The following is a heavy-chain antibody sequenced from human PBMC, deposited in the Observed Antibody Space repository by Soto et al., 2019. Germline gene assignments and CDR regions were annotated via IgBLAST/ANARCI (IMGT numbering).Heavy chain of an antibody. D-gene: IGHD3-3*01. CDR2: IFYSGST. CDR3: ARDYADYDFWSGYYPTNNWFDP. CDR1: GGSISSYY. J-gene: IGHJ5*02. V-gene: IGHV4-59*01. Sequence: SETLSLTCTVSGGSISSYYWSWIRQPPGKGLEWIGYIFYSGSTTYNPSLKSRVTISVDTSKNQFSLKLSSVTAADTAVYYCARDYADYDFWSGYYPTNNWFDPWGRGTLVTVSS.